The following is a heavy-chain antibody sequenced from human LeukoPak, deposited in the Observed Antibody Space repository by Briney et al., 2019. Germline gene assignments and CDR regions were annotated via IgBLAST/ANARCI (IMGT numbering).Heavy chain of an antibody. CDR3: ARDRNSGYDSSFDY. CDR2: ISSSSSYI. J-gene: IGHJ4*02. CDR1: GFTFSSYS. V-gene: IGHV3-21*01. Sequence: GGSLRLSCVASGFTFSSYSMNWVRQAPGKGLEWVSSISSSSSYIYYADSVKGRFTISRDNAKNSLYLQMNSLRAEDTAVYYCARDRNSGYDSSFDYWGQGTLVTVSS. D-gene: IGHD5-12*01.